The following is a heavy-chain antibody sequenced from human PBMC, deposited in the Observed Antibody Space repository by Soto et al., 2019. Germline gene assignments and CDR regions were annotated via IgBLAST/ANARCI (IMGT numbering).Heavy chain of an antibody. V-gene: IGHV1-3*01. J-gene: IGHJ4*02. D-gene: IGHD2-2*01. CDR2: INAGSGNT. CDR3: ANVIIVITGAKGLDY. Sequence: ASVKVSCKASGYTSTNYGMHWVRQAPGQRLEWMGWINAGSGNTKYSQKFQGRITITRDTSASTVYMELSSLRSEDTAVYYCANVIIVITGAKGLDYWGQGALVTVSS. CDR1: GYTSTNYG.